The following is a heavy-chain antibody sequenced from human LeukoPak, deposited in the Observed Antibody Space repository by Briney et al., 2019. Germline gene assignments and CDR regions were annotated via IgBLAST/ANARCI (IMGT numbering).Heavy chain of an antibody. Sequence: GGSLRLSCAASGFTFSSYAMSWVRQAPGKGLEWVANIKQDGSEKYYVDSLKGRFTISRDNAKNSLYLQVNSLRAEDTAVYYCARYSGSYHTFDYWGQGTLVTVSS. CDR2: IKQDGSEK. CDR3: ARYSGSYHTFDY. J-gene: IGHJ4*02. D-gene: IGHD1-26*01. CDR1: GFTFSSYA. V-gene: IGHV3-7*03.